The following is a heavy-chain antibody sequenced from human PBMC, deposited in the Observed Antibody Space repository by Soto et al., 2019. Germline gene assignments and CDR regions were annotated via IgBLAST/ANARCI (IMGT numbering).Heavy chain of an antibody. Sequence: EVQLLESGGGLVQPGGSLRLSGTASGFTFSGYAMTWVRQSPGKELEWVAAITGDGHRTYYADSVEGRFTISRDNSKKTLFLQTNRLRTEDTAIYHCAKRDYYDSDTFSPLFESWGQGVLVTVSS. J-gene: IGHJ4*02. CDR2: ITGDGHRT. D-gene: IGHD3-22*01. CDR3: AKRDYYDSDTFSPLFES. CDR1: GFTFSGYA. V-gene: IGHV3-23*01.